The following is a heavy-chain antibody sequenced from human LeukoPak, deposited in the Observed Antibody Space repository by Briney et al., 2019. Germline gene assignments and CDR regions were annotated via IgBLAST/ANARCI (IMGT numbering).Heavy chain of an antibody. CDR2: ISAYNGNT. CDR3: VAQFGELLFSSYSYYFDY. V-gene: IGHV1-18*01. CDR1: GYTFTSYG. D-gene: IGHD3-10*01. J-gene: IGHJ4*02. Sequence: ASVKVSCKASGYTFTSYGISWVRQAPGQGLEWMGWISAYNGNTNYAQKLQGRVTMTEDTSTDTAYMELSSLRSEDTAVYYCVAQFGELLFSSYSYYFDYWGQGTLVTVSS.